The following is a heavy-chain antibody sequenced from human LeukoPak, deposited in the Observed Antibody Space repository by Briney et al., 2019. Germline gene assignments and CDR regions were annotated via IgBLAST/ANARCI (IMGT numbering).Heavy chain of an antibody. CDR3: ARAGTIVVPDY. CDR2: IWYDGSNK. CDR1: GFTFSSYG. D-gene: IGHD2-15*01. J-gene: IGHJ4*02. V-gene: IGHV3-33*01. Sequence: GGSLRLSCAASGFTFSSYGMHWVRQAPGKGLEWVAVIWYDGSNKYYADSVKGRFTISRDNSKNTLYLQMNSLRAEDTAVYYCARAGTIVVPDYWGQGTLVTVSS.